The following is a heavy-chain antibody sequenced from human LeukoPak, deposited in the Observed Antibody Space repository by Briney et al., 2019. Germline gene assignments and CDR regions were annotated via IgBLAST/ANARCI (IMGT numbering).Heavy chain of an antibody. CDR2: VKEDGSEK. D-gene: IGHD2-2*01. CDR3: ARAKGYCSSTRCSPLDY. Sequence: GGSLRLSCAASGFIFSSYWMTWVRQAPGKGLEWVANVKEDGSEKYYVDSVKGRFTISRDNAKNSLYLQINSLRVEDTAVYYCARAKGYCSSTRCSPLDYWGQGTLVTVSS. J-gene: IGHJ4*02. CDR1: GFIFSSYW. V-gene: IGHV3-7*01.